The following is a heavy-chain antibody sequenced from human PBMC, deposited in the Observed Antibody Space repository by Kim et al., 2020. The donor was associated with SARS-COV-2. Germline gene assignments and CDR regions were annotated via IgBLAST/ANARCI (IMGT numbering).Heavy chain of an antibody. V-gene: IGHV4-30-4*01. Sequence: SETLSLTCNVSGGSISSGDYYWSWIRQPPGKGLEWIGYIYYTGNTYYNPSLKSRVTISLDTSKNQFSLKLNSVTAADTAVYYCATFLLGWANFDRWGQGT. CDR2: IYYTGNT. J-gene: IGHJ4*02. D-gene: IGHD3-3*01. CDR3: ATFLLGWANFDR. CDR1: GGSISSGDYY.